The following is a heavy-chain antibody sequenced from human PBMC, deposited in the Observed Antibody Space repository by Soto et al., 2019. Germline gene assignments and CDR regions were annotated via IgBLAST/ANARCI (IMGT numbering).Heavy chain of an antibody. CDR1: GGSISSSSYY. D-gene: IGHD4-4*01. CDR2: IYYSGST. Sequence: SETLSLTCTVSGGSISSSSYYWGWIRQPPGKGLEWIGSIYYSGSTYYNPSLKSRVTISVDTSKNQFSLKLSSVTAADTAVYYCVVTNRNYFDYWDQGTLVTVSS. V-gene: IGHV4-39*01. CDR3: VVTNRNYFDY. J-gene: IGHJ4*02.